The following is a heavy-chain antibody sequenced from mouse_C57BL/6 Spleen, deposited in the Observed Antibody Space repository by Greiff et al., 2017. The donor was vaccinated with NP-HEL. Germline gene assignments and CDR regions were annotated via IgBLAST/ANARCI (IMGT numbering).Heavy chain of an antibody. V-gene: IGHV5-17*01. CDR2: ISSGSSTI. Sequence: DVQLVESGGGLVKPGGSLKLSCAASGFTFSDYGMHWVRQAPEKGLEWVAYISSGSSTIYYADTVKGRFTISRDNAKNTLFLQMTSLRSEDTAMYYCARPGLLYWYFDGWGTGTTVTVSS. CDR1: GFTFSDYG. D-gene: IGHD1-1*01. CDR3: ARPGLLYWYFDG. J-gene: IGHJ1*03.